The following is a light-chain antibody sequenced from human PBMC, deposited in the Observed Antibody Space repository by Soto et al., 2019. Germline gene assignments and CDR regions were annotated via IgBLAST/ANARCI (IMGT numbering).Light chain of an antibody. CDR2: GAS. CDR3: QQRSNWPGT. Sequence: EIVLTQSPGTLSMTPGERATLSCRASQSIIISHLAWYQQKPGQAPRLLIYGASNRATGIPDRFSGGGSGTDFALTINRLEPEDFAVYYCQQRSNWPGTFGQGTRLEIK. CDR1: QSIIISH. V-gene: IGKV3D-20*02. J-gene: IGKJ5*01.